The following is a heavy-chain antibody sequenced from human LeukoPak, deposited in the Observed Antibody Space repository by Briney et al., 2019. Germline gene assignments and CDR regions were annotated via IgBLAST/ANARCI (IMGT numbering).Heavy chain of an antibody. Sequence: GASLQISCEGSGSIFTSYWIGWGRQLSGKGLEWIGIIDPSDSDITYSPSFQGRVTISADKSIGTAYLQWSSLEASDTAMYYCARLSVLVPCSTTICPPGSIIYWGQGTLVTVSS. V-gene: IGHV5-51*01. J-gene: IGHJ4*02. CDR3: ARLSVLVPCSTTICPPGSIIY. CDR2: IDPSDSDI. D-gene: IGHD2-2*01. CDR1: GSIFTSYW.